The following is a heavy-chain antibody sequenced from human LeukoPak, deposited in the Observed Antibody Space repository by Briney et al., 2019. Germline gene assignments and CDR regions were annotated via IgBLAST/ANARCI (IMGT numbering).Heavy chain of an antibody. V-gene: IGHV4-59*08. CDR1: GGSISSYY. Sequence: PSETLSLTCTVSGGSISSYYWSWIRQPPGKGLEWIGYIYYSGSTNYNPSLESRVTISVDTSKNQFSLKLSSVTAADTAVYYCAAGGGYSYGYYAFDIWGQGTMVTVSS. CDR3: AAGGGYSYGYYAFDI. D-gene: IGHD5-18*01. J-gene: IGHJ3*02. CDR2: IYYSGST.